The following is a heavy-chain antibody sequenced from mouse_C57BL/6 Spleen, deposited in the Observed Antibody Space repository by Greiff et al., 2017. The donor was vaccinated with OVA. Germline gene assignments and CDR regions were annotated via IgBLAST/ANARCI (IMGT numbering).Heavy chain of an antibody. CDR3: ARRDTVVATGYFDY. CDR1: SYTFTSYG. D-gene: IGHD1-1*01. Sequence: QVQLQQSGAELARPGASVKLSCKASSYTFTSYGISWVKQRTGQGLEWIGEIYPRSGNTYYNEKFKGKATLTADKSSSTAYMELRSLTSEDSAVYFCARRDTVVATGYFDYWGQGTTLTVSS. J-gene: IGHJ2*01. V-gene: IGHV1-81*01. CDR2: IYPRSGNT.